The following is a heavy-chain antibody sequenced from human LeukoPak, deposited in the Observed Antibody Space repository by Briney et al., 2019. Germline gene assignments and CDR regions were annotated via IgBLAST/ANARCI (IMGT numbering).Heavy chain of an antibody. D-gene: IGHD6-25*01. V-gene: IGHV3-33*01. CDR3: AREKSAQVYYGMDV. CDR2: IWYNGSNE. J-gene: IGHJ6*02. CDR1: GFTFGSYG. Sequence: GRSLRLSCAASGFTFGSYGMHWVRQAPGKGLEWVAVIWYNGSNEYYADSVKGRFTISRDNSKNTLYLQMNSLRAEDTAVYYCAREKSAQVYYGMDVWGQGTTVTVSS.